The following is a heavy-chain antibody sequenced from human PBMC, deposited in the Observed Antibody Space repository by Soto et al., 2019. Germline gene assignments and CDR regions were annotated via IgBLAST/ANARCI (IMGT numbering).Heavy chain of an antibody. J-gene: IGHJ4*02. Sequence: EVQLVESGGGLVKPGGSLRLSCAASGFTFSNAWMSWVRQAPGKGLEWVGRIKSKTGGGTTDYAAPVKGRFTISRDDSKNTLYLQMNSLKTEDTAVYYCTTGRTDWGQGTLVTVSS. CDR1: GFTFSNAW. CDR3: TTGRTD. V-gene: IGHV3-15*01. CDR2: IKSKTGGGTT.